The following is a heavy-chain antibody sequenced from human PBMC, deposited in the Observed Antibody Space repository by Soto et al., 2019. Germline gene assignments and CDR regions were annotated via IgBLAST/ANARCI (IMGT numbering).Heavy chain of an antibody. CDR1: GGSFSGYY. J-gene: IGHJ4*02. CDR2: MNRSGGI. CDR3: VRWAIY. Sequence: PSETLSLTCDVYGGSFSGYYWAWIRQPPGKGLEWIGEMNRSGGINYNPSLKSRVTISVDTSKNQFSLKLTSVTAADTAVYYCVRWAIYWGQGTLVTVSS. V-gene: IGHV4-34*01.